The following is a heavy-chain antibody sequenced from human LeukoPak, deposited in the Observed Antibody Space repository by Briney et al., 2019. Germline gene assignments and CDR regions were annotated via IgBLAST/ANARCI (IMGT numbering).Heavy chain of an antibody. J-gene: IGHJ4*02. CDR3: AKDLEMATLGYY. CDR1: GFTFSSYA. Sequence: PGGSLRLSCAASGFTFSSYAMSWVRQAPGKGLEWVSAISGSGGSTYYADSVKGRYTISRDNSKNTLYLQMNSLRAEDTAVYYCAKDLEMATLGYYWGQGTLVTVSS. D-gene: IGHD5-24*01. V-gene: IGHV3-23*01. CDR2: ISGSGGST.